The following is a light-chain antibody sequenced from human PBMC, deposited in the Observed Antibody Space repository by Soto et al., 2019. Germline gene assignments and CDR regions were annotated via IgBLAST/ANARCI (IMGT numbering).Light chain of an antibody. CDR3: QQSYRTPT. CDR2: GAS. CDR1: QSINTY. V-gene: IGKV1-39*01. Sequence: DIQMTQSPSSLSASVGDRVTITCRASQSINTYLNWYQQKPGKAPNLLIYGASTLQSGVPSRFSGSGSGTDYTLTISSLQPEDFATYYCQQSYRTPTFGQGTRLEI. J-gene: IGKJ5*01.